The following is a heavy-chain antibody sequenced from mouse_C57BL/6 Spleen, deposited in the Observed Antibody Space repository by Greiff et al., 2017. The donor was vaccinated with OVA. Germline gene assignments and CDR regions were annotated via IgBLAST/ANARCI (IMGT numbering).Heavy chain of an antibody. Sequence: VQLQQPGAELVKPGASVKLSCKASGYTFTSYWMHWVKQRPGQGLEWIGMIHPNSGSTNYNEKFKSKATLTVDKSSSTAYMQLSSLTSEDSAVYYCASPLYDGYLAYWGQGTTLTVSS. V-gene: IGHV1-64*01. CDR2: IHPNSGST. J-gene: IGHJ2*01. CDR3: ASPLYDGYLAY. D-gene: IGHD2-3*01. CDR1: GYTFTSYW.